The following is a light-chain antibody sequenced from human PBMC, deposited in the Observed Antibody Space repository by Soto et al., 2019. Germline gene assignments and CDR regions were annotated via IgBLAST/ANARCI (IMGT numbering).Light chain of an antibody. CDR1: QSVSSY. J-gene: IGKJ1*01. CDR3: QQYGSSPT. Sequence: EIVLTQSPGTLSLSPGERATLSCRASQSVSSYLACYQQKPGQAPRLLIYGASSRATGIPDRFSGSGSGTDFTLTISRLEPEDFAVYYCQQYGSSPTFGQGTKVDIK. V-gene: IGKV3-20*01. CDR2: GAS.